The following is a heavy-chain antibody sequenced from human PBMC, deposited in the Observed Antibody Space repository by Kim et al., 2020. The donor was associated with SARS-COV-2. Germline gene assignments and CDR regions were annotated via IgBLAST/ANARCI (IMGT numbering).Heavy chain of an antibody. Sequence: GGSLRLSCAASGFTFSSYAMHWVRQAPGKGLEWVAVIWYDGSNKYYADSVKGRFTISRDNSKNTLYLQMNSLRAEDTAVYYCAKDQSLGYSNWFDPWGQGTLVTVSS. J-gene: IGHJ5*02. D-gene: IGHD3-16*01. V-gene: IGHV3-33*06. CDR3: AKDQSLGYSNWFDP. CDR2: IWYDGSNK. CDR1: GFTFSSYA.